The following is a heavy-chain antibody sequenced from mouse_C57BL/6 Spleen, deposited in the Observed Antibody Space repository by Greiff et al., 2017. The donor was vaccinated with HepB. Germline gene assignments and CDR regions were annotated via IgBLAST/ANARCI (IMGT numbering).Heavy chain of an antibody. V-gene: IGHV1-19*01. Sequence: VQLQQSGPVLVKPGASVKMSCKASGYTFTDYYMNWVKQSHGKSLEWIGVINPYNGGTSYNQKFKGKATLTVDKSSSTAYMELNSLTSEDSAVYYCARDYGNPAWFAYWGQGTLVTVSA. CDR1: GYTFTDYY. D-gene: IGHD2-1*01. CDR3: ARDYGNPAWFAY. J-gene: IGHJ3*01. CDR2: INPYNGGT.